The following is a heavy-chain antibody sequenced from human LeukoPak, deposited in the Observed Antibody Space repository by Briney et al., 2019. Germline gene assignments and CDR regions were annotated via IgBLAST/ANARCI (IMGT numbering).Heavy chain of an antibody. Sequence: SETLSLTCTVSGGSTSSYYWSWIRQPPGKGLEWIGYIYYSGSTNYNPSLKSRVTISVDTSKNQFSLKLSSVTAADTAVYYCARESSGWYSGGFDYWGQGTLVTVSS. CDR1: GGSTSSYY. CDR3: ARESSGWYSGGFDY. V-gene: IGHV4-59*01. CDR2: IYYSGST. D-gene: IGHD6-19*01. J-gene: IGHJ4*02.